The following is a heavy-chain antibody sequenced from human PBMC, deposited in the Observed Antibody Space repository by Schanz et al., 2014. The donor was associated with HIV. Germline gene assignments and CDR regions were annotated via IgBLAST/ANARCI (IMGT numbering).Heavy chain of an antibody. D-gene: IGHD2-15*01. CDR1: GFTFSTSW. CDR3: ARDCLGGCPADY. CDR2: ISYDGSNK. V-gene: IGHV3-30*03. Sequence: VQLVESGGGVVQPGRSLRLSCAASGFTFSTSWMHWVRQAPGKGLVWVAVISYDGSNKYYADSVKGRFTISRDNAKNSLYLQMKGLRDEDTAVYYCARDCLGGCPADYWGQGTLVTVSS. J-gene: IGHJ4*02.